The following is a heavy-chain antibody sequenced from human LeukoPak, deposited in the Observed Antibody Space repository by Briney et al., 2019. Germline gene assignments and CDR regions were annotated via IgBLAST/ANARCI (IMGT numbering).Heavy chain of an antibody. CDR2: IYPADSET. D-gene: IGHD3-10*01. CDR3: ARQPGAGWFDP. Sequence: GESLKISCRVSGYAFASYWIGWVRQVPGKGLEWMGIIYPADSETKSSPSFQGQVTISADKSISTVYLQWGSLKASDTAMYYCARQPGAGWFDPWGQGTLVTVSS. V-gene: IGHV5-51*01. J-gene: IGHJ5*02. CDR1: GYAFASYW.